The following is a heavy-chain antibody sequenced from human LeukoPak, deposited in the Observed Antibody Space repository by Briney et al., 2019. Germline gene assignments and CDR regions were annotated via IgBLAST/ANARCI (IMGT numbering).Heavy chain of an antibody. CDR2: IYSDGRT. V-gene: IGHV3-53*01. CDR1: DFTVSNMY. J-gene: IGHJ4*02. CDR3: ARDREEYCSGGSCSSFDY. D-gene: IGHD2-15*01. Sequence: GGSLRLSCAASDFTVSNMYMTWVRQAPGKGLEWVSLIYSDGRTDYADSVKGRYTISRDNSKNTVYLQMNSLRVEDTAVYYCARDREEYCSGGSCSSFDYWGQGILVTVSS.